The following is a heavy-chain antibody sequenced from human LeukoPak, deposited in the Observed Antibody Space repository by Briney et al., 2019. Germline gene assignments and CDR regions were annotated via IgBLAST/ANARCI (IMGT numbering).Heavy chain of an antibody. V-gene: IGHV1-69*06. J-gene: IGHJ4*02. D-gene: IGHD6-19*01. CDR3: ASSNGYSSGWYLPITDY. Sequence: HVASVKVSCKASGGTFSSYAISWVRQAPGQGLEWMGGIIPIFGTANYAQKFQGRVTITADKSTSTAYMELSSLRSEDTAVYYCASSNGYSSGWYLPITDYWGQGTLVTVSS. CDR2: IIPIFGTA. CDR1: GGTFSSYA.